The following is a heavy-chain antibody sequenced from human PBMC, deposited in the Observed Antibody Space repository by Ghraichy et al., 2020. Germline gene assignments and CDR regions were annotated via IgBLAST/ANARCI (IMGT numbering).Heavy chain of an antibody. V-gene: IGHV3-7*01. CDR2: IKQDGSEQ. J-gene: IGHJ4*02. D-gene: IGHD3-3*01. CDR1: GFSFSTYW. Sequence: LSLTCAASGFSFSTYWMSWVRQAPGKGLEWVANIKQDGSEQYYVDSVRGRFTISRDNAKNSLFLQMSSLRAEDTAVYFCARDRYQLLYGGGYFDYWGQGTLVTVSS. CDR3: ARDRYQLLYGGGYFDY.